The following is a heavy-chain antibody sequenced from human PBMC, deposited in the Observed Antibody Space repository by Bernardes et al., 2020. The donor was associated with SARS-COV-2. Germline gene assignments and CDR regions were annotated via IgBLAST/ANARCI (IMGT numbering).Heavy chain of an antibody. Sequence: SVKVSCKASGYTFIGYYMHRVRQAPGQGLEWMGWINPNSGGTNYAQKFQGRVTMTRDTSISTAYMELSRLRSDDTAVYYCARDLILEYYGMDVWGQGTTVTVSS. CDR3: ARDLILEYYGMDV. CDR1: GYTFIGYY. V-gene: IGHV1-2*02. CDR2: INPNSGGT. J-gene: IGHJ6*02.